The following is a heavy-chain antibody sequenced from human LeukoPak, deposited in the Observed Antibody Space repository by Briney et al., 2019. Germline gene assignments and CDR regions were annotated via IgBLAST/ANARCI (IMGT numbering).Heavy chain of an antibody. V-gene: IGHV3-23*01. CDR2: ISGSGGST. J-gene: IGHJ4*02. D-gene: IGHD2-15*01. CDR3: AKEACSGGSCYGTVLPGDY. CDR1: GFTFSSYA. Sequence: GGSLRLSCAASGFTFSSYAMSWVRHAPGKGLEWVSAISGSGGSTYYADSVKGRFTISRDNSKNTLYLQMNSLRAEDTAVYYCAKEACSGGSCYGTVLPGDYWGQGTLVTVSS.